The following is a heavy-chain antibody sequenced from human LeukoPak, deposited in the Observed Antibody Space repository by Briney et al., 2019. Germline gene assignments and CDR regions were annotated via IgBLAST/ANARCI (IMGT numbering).Heavy chain of an antibody. CDR3: AKGRRYGDYDV. V-gene: IGHV3-23*01. J-gene: IGHJ6*02. Sequence: GGSLRLSCAASGFTFNNYAMSWVRQAPGEGLEWVSGVSGPGGSTYYADSVKGRFTISRDNSKDTLYLQMNSLRAEDTAVYYCAKGRRYGDYDVWGRGTTVIVS. CDR1: GFTFNNYA. D-gene: IGHD4-17*01. CDR2: VSGPGGST.